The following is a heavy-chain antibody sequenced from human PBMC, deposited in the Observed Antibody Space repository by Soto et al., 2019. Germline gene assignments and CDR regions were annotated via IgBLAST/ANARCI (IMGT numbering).Heavy chain of an antibody. CDR3: ARTLVVPAAIAVVWFDP. CDR1: GGSISSGGYY. J-gene: IGHJ5*02. D-gene: IGHD2-2*01. V-gene: IGHV4-31*03. CDR2: IYYSGST. Sequence: SETLSLTCTVSGGSISSGGYYWSWIRQHPGKGLEWIGYIYYSGSTYYNPSLKSRVTISVDTSKNQFSLKLSSVTAADTAVYYCARTLVVPAAIAVVWFDPWGQGTLVT.